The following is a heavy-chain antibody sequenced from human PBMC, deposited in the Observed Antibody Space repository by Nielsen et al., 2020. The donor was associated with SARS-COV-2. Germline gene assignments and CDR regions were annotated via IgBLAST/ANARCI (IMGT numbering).Heavy chain of an antibody. CDR3: ARDGFSSSWNNWFDP. J-gene: IGHJ5*02. D-gene: IGHD6-13*01. CDR2: IWYDGSNK. Sequence: VRQAPGKGLEWVAVIWYDGSNKYYADSVKGRFTISRDNAKNSLYLQMNSLRAEDTAVYYCARDGFSSSWNNWFDPWGQGTLVTVSS. V-gene: IGHV3-33*01.